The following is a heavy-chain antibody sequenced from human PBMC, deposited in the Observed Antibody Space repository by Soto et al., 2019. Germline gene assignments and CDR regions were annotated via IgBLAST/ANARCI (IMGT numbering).Heavy chain of an antibody. CDR1: GYTFTSYG. V-gene: IGHV1-18*01. CDR3: ALVHSYYDDSSGYFDY. D-gene: IGHD3-22*01. J-gene: IGHJ4*02. CDR2: ISAYNGNT. Sequence: ASVKVSCKASGYTFTSYGISWGRQAPGQGLEWMGWISAYNGNTNYAQKLQGRVTMTTDTSTSTAYMELRSLRSDDTAVYYCALVHSYYDDSSGYFDYWGQGTLVTGSS.